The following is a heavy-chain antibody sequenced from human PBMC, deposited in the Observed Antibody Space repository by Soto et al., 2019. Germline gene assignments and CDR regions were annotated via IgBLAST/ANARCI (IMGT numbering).Heavy chain of an antibody. CDR1: GGTFSSYT. CDR3: ARERDYYGSGSYYHYFDY. V-gene: IGHV1-69*08. Sequence: QVQLVQSGAEVKKPGSSVKVSCKASGGTFSSYTISWVRQAPGQGLEWMGRIIPILGIANYAQKFQGRVTITADKSTSTAYMELSSLRSEDTAVYYCARERDYYGSGSYYHYFDYWGQGTLVTVSS. J-gene: IGHJ4*02. CDR2: IIPILGIA. D-gene: IGHD3-10*01.